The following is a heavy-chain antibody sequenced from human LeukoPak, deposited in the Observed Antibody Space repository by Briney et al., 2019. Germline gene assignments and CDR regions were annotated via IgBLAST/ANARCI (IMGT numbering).Heavy chain of an antibody. D-gene: IGHD6-13*01. Sequence: GGSLRLSCAASGFTFSSYAMSWVRQAPGKGLEWVSAISGSGGSTYYADSVKGRFTISRDNAKNSLYLQMNSLRAGDTALYYCAKDISDSTYYFDYWGQGTLVTVSS. CDR1: GFTFSSYA. J-gene: IGHJ4*02. V-gene: IGHV3-23*01. CDR3: AKDISDSTYYFDY. CDR2: ISGSGGST.